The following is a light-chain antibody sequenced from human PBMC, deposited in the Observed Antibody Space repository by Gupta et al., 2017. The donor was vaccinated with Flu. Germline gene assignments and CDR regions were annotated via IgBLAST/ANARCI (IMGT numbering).Light chain of an antibody. V-gene: IGKV4-1*01. CDR1: QNCRDSQNNKSY. Sequence: SLGVRATINCKASQNCRDSQNNKSYLDWYQQKPGQPPELLIYGASTRESGVPDRFSGSGSGTDFTLTISSLQAEDVAVYYCQQDYSTPWTFGQGTSVEIK. J-gene: IGKJ1*01. CDR3: QQDYSTPWT. CDR2: GAS.